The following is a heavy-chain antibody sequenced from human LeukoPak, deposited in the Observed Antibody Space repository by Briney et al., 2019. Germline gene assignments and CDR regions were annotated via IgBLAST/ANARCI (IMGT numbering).Heavy chain of an antibody. Sequence: GESLKISCKVSGHSFTSYWIGWVRQMPGKGLEWMGIIYPGDSDTRYSPPFQGQVTISADKSISTAYLQWSSLRASDTAMYYCARRAAEVELLDYWGQGTLVTVSS. CDR1: GHSFTSYW. D-gene: IGHD1-7*01. CDR2: IYPGDSDT. CDR3: ARRAAEVELLDY. J-gene: IGHJ4*02. V-gene: IGHV5-51*01.